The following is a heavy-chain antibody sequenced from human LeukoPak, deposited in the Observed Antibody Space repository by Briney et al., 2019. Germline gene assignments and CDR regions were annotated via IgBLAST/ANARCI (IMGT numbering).Heavy chain of an antibody. CDR3: ARDQAGYSSGRSDDYYYYGMDV. CDR2: ISSSGSTI. D-gene: IGHD6-19*01. V-gene: IGHV3-11*01. Sequence: GGSLRLSCAASGFTFSDYYMSWIRQAPGKGLEWVSYISSSGSTIYYADSVKGRFTISRDNAKSSLYPQMNSLRAEDTAVYYCARDQAGYSSGRSDDYYYYGMDVWGQGTTVTVSS. J-gene: IGHJ6*02. CDR1: GFTFSDYY.